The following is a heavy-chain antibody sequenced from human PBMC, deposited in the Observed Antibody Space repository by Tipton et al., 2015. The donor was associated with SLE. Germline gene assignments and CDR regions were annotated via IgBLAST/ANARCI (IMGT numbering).Heavy chain of an antibody. CDR2: IYYSGST. D-gene: IGHD2-15*01. Sequence: LRLSCTVSGGSISSYYWSWIRQPPGKGLEWIGYIYYSGSTNYNPPLKSRVTISVDTSKNQFSLKLSSVTAADTAVYYCARGAITPIPYDPWGQGTLVTVSS. J-gene: IGHJ5*02. CDR3: ARGAITPIPYDP. V-gene: IGHV4-59*01. CDR1: GGSISSYY.